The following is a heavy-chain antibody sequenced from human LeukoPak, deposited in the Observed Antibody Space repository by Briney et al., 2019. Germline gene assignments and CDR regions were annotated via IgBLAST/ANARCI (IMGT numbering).Heavy chain of an antibody. J-gene: IGHJ1*01. CDR3: ARAPSEIGGYYPEYFRH. D-gene: IGHD3-22*01. CDR1: GFTFSTYW. V-gene: IGHV3-74*01. Sequence: GGSLRLSCAASGFTFSTYWMHRVRQAPGKGLVWVSRIKSDGSTNYADSVKGRFTISRDNANNTLSLQMNSLRPEDTGVYYCARAPSEIGGYYPEYFRHWGQGTLVTVSS. CDR2: IKSDGST.